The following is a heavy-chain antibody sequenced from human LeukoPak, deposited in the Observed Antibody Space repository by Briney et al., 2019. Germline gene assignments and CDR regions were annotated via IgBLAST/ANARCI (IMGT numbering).Heavy chain of an antibody. J-gene: IGHJ4*02. CDR1: GYTFTYYY. CDR3: ATVSGYEAFDY. CDR2: VDPEDGET. Sequence: ASVKISCKVSGYTFTYYYMHWVPQAPGKGLEWMGLVDPEDGETIYAEKFQGRVTITADTSTDTAYMELSSLRSEDTAVYYCATVSGYEAFDYWGQGTLVTVSS. V-gene: IGHV1-69-2*01. D-gene: IGHD5-12*01.